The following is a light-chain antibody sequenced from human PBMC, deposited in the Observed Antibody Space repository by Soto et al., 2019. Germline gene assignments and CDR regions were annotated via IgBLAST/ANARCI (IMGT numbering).Light chain of an antibody. CDR1: NIGSKN. CDR3: QVWDSSTV. V-gene: IGLV3-9*01. CDR2: RDT. J-gene: IGLJ2*01. Sequence: SYELTQPLSVSVALGQTARITCGGNNIGSKNVHWFQQKPGQAPVLVIYRDTNRPSGIPERFSGSNLGNTATLTISRAQAGDEADYYCQVWDSSTVFGGGTQLTVL.